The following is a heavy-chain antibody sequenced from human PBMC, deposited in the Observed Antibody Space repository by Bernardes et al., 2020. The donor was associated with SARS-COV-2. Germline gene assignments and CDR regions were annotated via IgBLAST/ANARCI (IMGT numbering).Heavy chain of an antibody. CDR3: AGSYCSGGGCSYYFDY. J-gene: IGHJ4*02. CDR2: MDYSGST. Sequence: SETLSLTCTVSGGSISSYYWTWIRQTPGRGLEWIAYMDYSGSTNYNPSLKSRVTISVDTPKNQFSLKLSSVTAADTAIYYCAGSYCSGGGCSYYFDYWGQGTLVTVSS. CDR1: GGSISSYY. D-gene: IGHD2-15*01. V-gene: IGHV4-59*01.